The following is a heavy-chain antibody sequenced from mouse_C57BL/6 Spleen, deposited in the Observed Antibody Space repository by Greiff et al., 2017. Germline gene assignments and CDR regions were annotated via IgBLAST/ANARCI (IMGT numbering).Heavy chain of an antibody. CDR3: ARAYSGNYEAMDY. V-gene: IGHV14-2*01. J-gene: IGHJ4*01. Sequence: VQLQQSGAELVKPGASVKLSCTASGFNIKDYYMHWVKQRTEQGLEWIGRIDPEDGETKYAPKFQGQATITADTSSNTAYLQLSSLTSADTAVYYCARAYSGNYEAMDYWGQGTSVTVSS. D-gene: IGHD2-10*01. CDR1: GFNIKDYY. CDR2: IDPEDGET.